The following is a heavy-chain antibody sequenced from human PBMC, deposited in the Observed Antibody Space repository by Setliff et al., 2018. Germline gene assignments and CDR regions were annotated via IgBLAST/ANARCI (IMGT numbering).Heavy chain of an antibody. J-gene: IGHJ4*02. CDR2: ISYSGRT. CDR3: ARVGYPNGGSCRYFDN. Sequence: SETLSLTCAVSGGSISTDPYFWTWIRQHPVKGLEWIGYISYSGRTSYNPSLYSRITVSLDRSKNQFSLQLTSVTAADTAMYYCARVGYPNGGSCRYFDNWGQGTLVTVSS. CDR1: GGSISTDPYF. D-gene: IGHD2-15*01. V-gene: IGHV4-31*11.